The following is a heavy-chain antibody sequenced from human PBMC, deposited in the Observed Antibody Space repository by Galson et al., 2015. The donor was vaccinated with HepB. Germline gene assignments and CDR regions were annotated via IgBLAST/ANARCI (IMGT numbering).Heavy chain of an antibody. CDR1: GDSVSGNIVS. CDR3: AGAGYCRSTYCFFAY. V-gene: IGHV6-1*01. D-gene: IGHD2-2*01. CDR2: TYFRSKWYY. Sequence: CAISGDSVSGNIVSWNWIRQSPSRGLEWLGRTYFRSKWYYDYAVSVKSRITINPDTSENQFSLQLHSVTPEDTAAYYCAGAGYCRSTYCFFAYWGQGTLVTVSS. J-gene: IGHJ4*02.